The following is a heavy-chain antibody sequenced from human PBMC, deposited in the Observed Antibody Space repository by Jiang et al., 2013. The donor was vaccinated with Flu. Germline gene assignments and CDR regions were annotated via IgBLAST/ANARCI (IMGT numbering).Heavy chain of an antibody. D-gene: IGHD4-17*01. CDR1: GFSFNLYA. Sequence: QLVESGGGLVQPGRSLRLSCAASGFSFNLYAMHWVRQGPGKGLEWVSGITWNSGNIHYADSVKGRFTISRDNAKNSLYLQMNSLRAEDTALYYCAKEGAGSLYGDYGGMDYYYGMDVWGQGTTVTVSS. V-gene: IGHV3-9*01. CDR2: ITWNSGNI. J-gene: IGHJ6*02. CDR3: AKEGAGSLYGDYGGMDYYYGMDV.